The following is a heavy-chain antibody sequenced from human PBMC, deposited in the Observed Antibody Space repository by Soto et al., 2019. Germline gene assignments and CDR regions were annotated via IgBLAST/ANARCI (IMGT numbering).Heavy chain of an antibody. J-gene: IGHJ6*02. Sequence: GGSLSLSCSSSGFTFIRYAMHWVRQARGKGLEWGAVISYDGSNKYYAESVSGVFAMSRYNSKNTRYVEMNGLRGEDTAVCYCARDKIMLLRFWEGLTDGRDVWGQGTTVTVSS. CDR2: ISYDGSNK. CDR3: ARDKIMLLRFWEGLTDGRDV. D-gene: IGHD3-3*01. CDR1: GFTFIRYA. V-gene: IGHV3-30*09.